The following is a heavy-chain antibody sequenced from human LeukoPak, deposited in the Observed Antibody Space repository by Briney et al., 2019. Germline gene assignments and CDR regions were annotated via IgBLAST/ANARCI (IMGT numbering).Heavy chain of an antibody. CDR2: INAGGSYT. J-gene: IGHJ4*02. D-gene: IGHD6-19*01. Sequence: PGRSLRLSCAASGFTFSTYAMSWVRQAPGKGLEWVSSINAGGSYTYYADSVKGRFTISRDNSKNTLDLQMSSLRAEDTAVYYCARQRGGWTYDSWGQGTLVTVSS. CDR3: ARQRGGWTYDS. V-gene: IGHV3-23*01. CDR1: GFTFSTYA.